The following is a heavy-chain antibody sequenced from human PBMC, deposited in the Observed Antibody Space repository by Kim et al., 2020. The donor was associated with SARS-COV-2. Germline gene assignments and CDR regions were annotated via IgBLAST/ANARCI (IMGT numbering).Heavy chain of an antibody. D-gene: IGHD3-10*01. J-gene: IGHJ4*02. V-gene: IGHV3-21*01. CDR2: ISSSSSYI. Sequence: GGSLRLSCAASGFTFSSYSMNWVRQAPGKGLEWLSSISSSSSYIYYADSVKGRFTISRDNAKNSLYLQMNSLRAEDTAVYYCARSSITMVRGVIIAPFDYWGQGTLVTVSS. CDR3: ARSSITMVRGVIIAPFDY. CDR1: GFTFSSYS.